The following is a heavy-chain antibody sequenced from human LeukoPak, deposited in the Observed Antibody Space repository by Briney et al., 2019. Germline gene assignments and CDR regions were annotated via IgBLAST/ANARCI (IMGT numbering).Heavy chain of an antibody. J-gene: IGHJ5*02. CDR1: GGSFSGYY. Sequence: SETLSLTCAVYGGSFSGYYWSWIRQPPGKGLEWIGEINHSGSTNYNPSPKSRVTISVDTSKNQFSLKLSSVTAADTAVYYCARAWVGATPVNWFDPWGQGTLVTVPS. D-gene: IGHD1-26*01. CDR3: ARAWVGATPVNWFDP. V-gene: IGHV4-34*01. CDR2: INHSGST.